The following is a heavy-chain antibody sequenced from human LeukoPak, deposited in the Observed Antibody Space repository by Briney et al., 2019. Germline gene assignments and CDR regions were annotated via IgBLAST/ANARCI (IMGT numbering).Heavy chain of an antibody. Sequence: GASVKVSCKASGGTFSSYAISWVRQAPGQGFEWMGGIIPIFGTANYAQKFQGRVTITADESTSTAYMELSSLRSEDTAVYYCARRVPAAMVDDAFDIWGQGTMVTVSS. CDR3: ARRVPAAMVDDAFDI. V-gene: IGHV1-69*13. CDR2: IIPIFGTA. D-gene: IGHD2-2*01. CDR1: GGTFSSYA. J-gene: IGHJ3*02.